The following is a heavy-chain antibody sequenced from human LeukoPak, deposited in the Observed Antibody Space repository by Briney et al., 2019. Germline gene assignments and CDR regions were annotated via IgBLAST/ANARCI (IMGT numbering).Heavy chain of an antibody. CDR3: ARASGDSGYAPFDY. Sequence: ASVKVSCKASGYTFTSYGISWVRQAPGQGLEWMGWINPNSGGTNYAQKFQGWVTMTRDTSISTAYMELSRLRSDDTAVYYCARASGDSGYAPFDYWGQGTLVTVSS. J-gene: IGHJ4*02. V-gene: IGHV1-2*04. CDR1: GYTFTSYG. CDR2: INPNSGGT. D-gene: IGHD5-12*01.